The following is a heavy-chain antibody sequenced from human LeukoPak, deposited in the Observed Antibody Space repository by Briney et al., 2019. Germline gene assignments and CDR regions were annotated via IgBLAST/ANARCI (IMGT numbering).Heavy chain of an antibody. CDR3: ARESPAATFDP. CDR2: IYSGGST. V-gene: IGHV3-53*01. Sequence: PGGSLRLSCAASGFTVSSNYVCWVRQAPGKGLEWVSVIYSGGSTYYADSVKGRFTISRENSKNTLYLQMNSLRAEDTAVYYCARESPAATFDPWGQGTLVTVSS. CDR1: GFTVSSNY. J-gene: IGHJ5*02. D-gene: IGHD6-25*01.